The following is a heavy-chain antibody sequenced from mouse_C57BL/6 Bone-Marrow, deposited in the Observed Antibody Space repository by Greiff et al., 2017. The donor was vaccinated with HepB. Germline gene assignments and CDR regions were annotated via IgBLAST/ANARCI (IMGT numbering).Heavy chain of an antibody. CDR3: ARPGAYSNDVRGAMDY. Sequence: EVKLVESGGGLVQPGESLKLSCESNEYEFPSHDMSWVRKTPEKRLELVAAINSDGGSTYYPDTMERRFIISRDNTKKTLYLQMSRLRSEDTALYYCARPGAYSNDVRGAMDYWGQGTSVTVSS. V-gene: IGHV5-2*01. CDR2: INSDGGST. CDR1: EYEFPSHD. D-gene: IGHD2-12*01. J-gene: IGHJ4*01.